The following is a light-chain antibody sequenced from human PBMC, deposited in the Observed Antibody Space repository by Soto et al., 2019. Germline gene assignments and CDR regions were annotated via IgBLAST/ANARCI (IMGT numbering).Light chain of an antibody. Sequence: QSALTQPASVSGSPGQSITISCTGTSSDVGGYNYVSWYQQHPGKAPKLMIYEVSNRPSGVSNRFSGSKSGNTASLTIAGLQADEDAYYYCSSYTSSSTRVFGGGTKLTVL. J-gene: IGLJ3*02. V-gene: IGLV2-14*01. CDR2: EVS. CDR1: SSDVGGYNY. CDR3: SSYTSSSTRV.